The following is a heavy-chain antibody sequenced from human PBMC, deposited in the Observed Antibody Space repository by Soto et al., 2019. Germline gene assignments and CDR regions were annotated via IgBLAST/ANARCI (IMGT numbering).Heavy chain of an antibody. V-gene: IGHV3-9*01. Sequence: GGSLRLSCAASGFTFDDYAMHWVRQAPGKGLEWVSGISWNSGSIGYADSVKGRFTISRDNAKNSLYLQMNSLRAEDTALYYCAKDTSRSTSSLYDWRWFDPWGQGTLVTVSS. D-gene: IGHD5-12*01. CDR2: ISWNSGSI. CDR1: GFTFDDYA. CDR3: AKDTSRSTSSLYDWRWFDP. J-gene: IGHJ5*02.